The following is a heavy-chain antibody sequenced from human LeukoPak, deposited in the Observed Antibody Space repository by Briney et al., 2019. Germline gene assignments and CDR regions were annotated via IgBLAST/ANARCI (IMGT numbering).Heavy chain of an antibody. V-gene: IGHV3-21*01. CDR2: ISSSSSYI. D-gene: IGHD1-26*01. CDR1: GFTFSSYS. CDR3: ARDRYSGSYWADY. J-gene: IGHJ4*02. Sequence: GGSLRLSCAASGFTFSSYSMNWVRQAPGKGLEGGSSISSSSSYIYYADSVKGRFTISRDNAKNSLYLQMNSLRAEDTAVYYCARDRYSGSYWADYWGQGTLVTVSS.